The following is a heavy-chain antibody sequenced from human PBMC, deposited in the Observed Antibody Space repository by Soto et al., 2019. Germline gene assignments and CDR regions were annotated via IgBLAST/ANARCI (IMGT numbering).Heavy chain of an antibody. CDR1: GFTFSSYW. D-gene: IGHD6-19*01. V-gene: IGHV3-7*01. Sequence: PGGSLRLSCAASGFTFSSYWMSWVRQAPGKGLEWVANIKQDGSEKYYVDSVKGRFTISRDNAKNSLYLQMNSLRAEDTAVYYCARLEWLVMGDAFDIWGQGTMVTVSS. J-gene: IGHJ3*02. CDR2: IKQDGSEK. CDR3: ARLEWLVMGDAFDI.